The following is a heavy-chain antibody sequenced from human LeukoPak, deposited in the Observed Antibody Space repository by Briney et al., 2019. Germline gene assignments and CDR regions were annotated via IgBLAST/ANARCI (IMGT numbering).Heavy chain of an antibody. CDR1: GFTFSTYS. Sequence: PGGSLRLSCAASGFTFSTYSMNWVRQAPGKGLEWVSSISSTSYYIYYADSVKGRFTISRDNAKNSLYLQMNSLRAEDTAVYYRARGYYDSSGYWPYFFDYWGQGTLVTVTS. V-gene: IGHV3-21*01. J-gene: IGHJ4*02. CDR2: ISSTSYYI. D-gene: IGHD3-22*01. CDR3: ARGYYDSSGYWPYFFDY.